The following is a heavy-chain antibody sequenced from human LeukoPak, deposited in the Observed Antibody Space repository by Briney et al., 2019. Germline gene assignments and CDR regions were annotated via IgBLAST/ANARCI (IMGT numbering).Heavy chain of an antibody. CDR1: GFTFSSYA. D-gene: IGHD5-24*01. V-gene: IGHV3-23*01. CDR3: AKVLMAARRYFDY. CDR2: ISGSGGST. J-gene: IGHJ4*02. Sequence: PGGPLRLSCAASGFTFSSYAMSWVRQAPGKGLEWVSAISGSGGSTYYADSVKCRFTISRDNSKNTLYLQMNSLRAEDTAVYYCAKVLMAARRYFDYWGQGTLVTVSS.